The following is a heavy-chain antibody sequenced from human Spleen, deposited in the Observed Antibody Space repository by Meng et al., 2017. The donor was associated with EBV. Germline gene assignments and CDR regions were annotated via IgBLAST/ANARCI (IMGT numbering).Heavy chain of an antibody. CDR3: ARTIYGDYPRIDP. CDR2: IYHTEPT. CDR1: GGSISSGNW. Sequence: QEAGPGLVKTSGSPTVSCVVSGGSISSGNWWSWVRQPPGKRVVWIGEIYHTEPTHYNPSLQGRGTVSLDKSRKQFFLKLSSVTAADTGVYYCARTIYGDYPRIDPWGQGTLVTVSS. J-gene: IGHJ5*02. V-gene: IGHV4-4*02. D-gene: IGHD4-17*01.